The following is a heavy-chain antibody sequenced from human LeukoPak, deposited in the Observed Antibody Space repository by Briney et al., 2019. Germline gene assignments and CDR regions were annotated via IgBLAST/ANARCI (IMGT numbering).Heavy chain of an antibody. V-gene: IGHV2-5*04. CDR1: GFSLSTGGVG. CDR3: AFDPDYGRAYFDS. Sequence: ESGPTLVNPTKTLTLTCTFSGFSLSTGGVGVGWIRQPPGKALEWLALIYWNDDKSYSPSLKSRLTITKDTSKKQVVLKMTNMDPVDTGTYYCAFDPDYGRAYFDSWGQGALVTVSS. D-gene: IGHD4-17*01. J-gene: IGHJ4*02. CDR2: IYWNDDK.